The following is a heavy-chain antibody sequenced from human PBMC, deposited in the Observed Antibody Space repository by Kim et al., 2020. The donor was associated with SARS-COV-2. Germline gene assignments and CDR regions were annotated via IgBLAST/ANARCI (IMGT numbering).Heavy chain of an antibody. CDR1: GGSISIDQYY. Sequence: SETLSLTCTVSGGSISIDQYYWTWIRQPPGKGLEYIGYIHYTGSASYNPSLQSRVSISVDTSNNQFSLKVGSVTAADTAVYYCALHLGPLPAFNIWGQGT. J-gene: IGHJ3*02. CDR3: ALHLGPLPAFNI. D-gene: IGHD3-16*01. CDR2: IHYTGSA. V-gene: IGHV4-31*03.